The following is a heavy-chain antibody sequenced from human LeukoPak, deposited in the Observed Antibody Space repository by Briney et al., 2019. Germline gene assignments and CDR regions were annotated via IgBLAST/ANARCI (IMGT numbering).Heavy chain of an antibody. V-gene: IGHV1-2*02. Sequence: GASVKVSCKASGYTFTGYYMHWVRQAPGQGLEWMGWINPNSGSTNYAQKFQGRVTMTRDTSISTAYMELSRLRSDDTAVYYCARAGYSSGWFPDPWGQGTLVTVSS. D-gene: IGHD6-19*01. CDR3: ARAGYSSGWFPDP. J-gene: IGHJ5*02. CDR2: INPNSGST. CDR1: GYTFTGYY.